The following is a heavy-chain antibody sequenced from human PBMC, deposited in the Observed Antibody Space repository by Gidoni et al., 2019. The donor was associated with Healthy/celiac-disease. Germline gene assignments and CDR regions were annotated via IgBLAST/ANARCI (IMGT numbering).Heavy chain of an antibody. J-gene: IGHJ3*02. V-gene: IGHV3-33*01. Sequence: QVQLVESGGGVVQPGRSLRLSCAASGFTFSSYGMHWVRQAPGKGLEWVAVIWYDGSNKYYADSVKGRFTISRDNSKNTLYLQMNSLRAEDTAVYYCARVGYSYGYILGAFDIWGQGTMVTVSS. CDR3: ARVGYSYGYILGAFDI. CDR1: GFTFSSYG. CDR2: IWYDGSNK. D-gene: IGHD5-18*01.